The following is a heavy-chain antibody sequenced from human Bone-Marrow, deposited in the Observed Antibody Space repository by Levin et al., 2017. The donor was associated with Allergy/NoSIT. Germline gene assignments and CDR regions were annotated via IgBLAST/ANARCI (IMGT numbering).Heavy chain of an antibody. CDR2: IIPIFGTA. CDR3: ARVLSIAVRTPMLVRGVADYYYGMDV. J-gene: IGHJ6*02. Sequence: GASVKVSCKASGGTFSSYAISWVRQAPGQGLEWMGGIIPIFGTANYAQKFQGRVTITADESTSTAYMELSSLRSEDTAVYYCARVLSIAVRTPMLVRGVADYYYGMDVWGQGTTVTVSS. V-gene: IGHV1-69*13. CDR1: GGTFSSYA. D-gene: IGHD3-10*01.